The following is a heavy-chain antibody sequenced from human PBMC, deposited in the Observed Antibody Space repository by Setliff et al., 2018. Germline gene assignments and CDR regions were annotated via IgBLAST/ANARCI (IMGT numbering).Heavy chain of an antibody. CDR3: ARYPCKLPELGIYGWFDN. CDR2: IYASWST. D-gene: IGHD7-27*01. J-gene: IGHJ4*02. V-gene: IGHV4-61*09. Sequence: SETLSLTCTVSGDSINSRTNHWSWIRQPAGKGPEWIGHIYASWSTNYNPSLKSRVTVSVDRSKNQFSLKLASVSAADTAVYYCARYPCKLPELGIYGWFDNWGPGTLVTVSS. CDR1: GDSINSRTNH.